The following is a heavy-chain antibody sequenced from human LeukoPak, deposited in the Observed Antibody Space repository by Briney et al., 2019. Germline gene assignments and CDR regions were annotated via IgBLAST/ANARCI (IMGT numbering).Heavy chain of an antibody. V-gene: IGHV3-23*01. CDR3: TKVRSGSSNWALRVFDY. J-gene: IGHJ4*02. CDR2: ISPAGGTT. Sequence: GTSLRLSCTVSGFTFSSEAMGWVRQLPGGGLEWVSTISPAGGTTYYAESMKGRFTISRDNSKSTLYLQMNNLGVEDTAVYYCTKVRSGSSNWALRVFDYWGQGALVTVSS. D-gene: IGHD6-13*01. CDR1: GFTFSSEA.